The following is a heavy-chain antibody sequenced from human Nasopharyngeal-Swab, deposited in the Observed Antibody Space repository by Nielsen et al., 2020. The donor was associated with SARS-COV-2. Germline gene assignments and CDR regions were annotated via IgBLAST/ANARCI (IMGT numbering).Heavy chain of an antibody. CDR1: GFTVSSNY. D-gene: IGHD3-22*01. CDR3: ARVFSGYFSGMDV. J-gene: IGHJ6*02. V-gene: IGHV3-53*05. CDR2: IYSGGST. Sequence: GESLKISCAASGFTVSSNYMSWVRQAPGKGLEWVSVIYSGGSTYYADSVKGRFTISRDNSKNTLYLQMNSLRAEDTAVYYCARVFSGYFSGMDVWGQGTTVTVSS.